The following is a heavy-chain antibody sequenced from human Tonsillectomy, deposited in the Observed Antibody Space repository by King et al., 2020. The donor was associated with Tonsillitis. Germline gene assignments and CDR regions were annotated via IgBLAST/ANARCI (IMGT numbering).Heavy chain of an antibody. CDR2: FYYSGST. Sequence: LQLQESGPGLVKPSETVSLTCTVSGGSITSDSYYWGWIRQPPGKGLEWIGSFYYSGSTYYNPSLTSRVTISIDTSKNQFSLKLTSLTATDTAVYYCSSLPSVAALPVDYWGQGTLVTVSS. CDR3: SSLPSVAALPVDY. CDR1: GGSITSDSYY. D-gene: IGHD2-15*01. V-gene: IGHV4-39*01. J-gene: IGHJ4*02.